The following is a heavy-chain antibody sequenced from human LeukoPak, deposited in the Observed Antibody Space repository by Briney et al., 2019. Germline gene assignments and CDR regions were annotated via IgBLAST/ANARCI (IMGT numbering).Heavy chain of an antibody. D-gene: IGHD3-10*01. Sequence: SETLSLTCTVSGGSISSGGYYWSWIRQHPGKGLEWIGYIYYSGSTYYNPSLKSRVTISVDTSKNQFSLKLSSVTAADTAVYYCARDIKITMVRGVTIYGMDVWGQGTTVTVSS. V-gene: IGHV4-31*03. J-gene: IGHJ6*02. CDR1: GGSISSGGYY. CDR2: IYYSGST. CDR3: ARDIKITMVRGVTIYGMDV.